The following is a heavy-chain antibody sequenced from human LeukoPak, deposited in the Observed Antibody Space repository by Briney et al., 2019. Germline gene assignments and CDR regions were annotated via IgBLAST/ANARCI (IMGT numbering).Heavy chain of an antibody. V-gene: IGHV4-34*01. CDR3: ARGAGYDYVWGSSRYTRGLDY. CDR1: GGSLSGYY. D-gene: IGHD3-16*02. CDR2: INHSGST. J-gene: IGHJ4*02. Sequence: SETLSLTCAVYGGSLSGYYWSWIRQPPGKGLVWIGEINHSGSTNYNPSLKSRATISVDTSKNQFSLKLSSVTAEDTAVSYCARGAGYDYVWGSSRYTRGLDYWGQGTLVTVSS.